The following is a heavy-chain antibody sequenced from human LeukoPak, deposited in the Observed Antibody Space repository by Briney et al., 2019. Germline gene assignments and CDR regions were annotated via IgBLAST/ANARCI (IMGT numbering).Heavy chain of an antibody. CDR2: MYNSGST. CDR3: ARDLFDDYSLDY. J-gene: IGHJ4*02. D-gene: IGHD3-16*01. CDR1: GGSISTYY. Sequence: SETLSLTCTVSGGSISTYYWSWIRQPPGKGLEWIGYMYNSGSTNYNPSLKSRVTISIDTSKNQVSLRLSSVTAADTAVYYCARDLFDDYSLDYWGQGTLVTVSS. V-gene: IGHV4-4*08.